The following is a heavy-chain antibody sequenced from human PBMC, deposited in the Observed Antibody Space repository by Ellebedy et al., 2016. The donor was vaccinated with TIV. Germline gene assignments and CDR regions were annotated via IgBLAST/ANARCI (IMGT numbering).Heavy chain of an antibody. J-gene: IGHJ4*02. D-gene: IGHD3-10*01. CDR1: GDSISRSNW. V-gene: IGHV4-4*02. CDR3: ASLPDYRVGFVDAPMVWGH. Sequence: SETLSLTCAVSGDSISRSNWWSWVRQPPGKGLGWIGEIYHTGSTNYNPSLKSRVTISVDKSKNQFSLKLTSVTAADPAIYYCASLPDYRVGFVDAPMVWGHWGQGTLVTVSS. CDR2: IYHTGST.